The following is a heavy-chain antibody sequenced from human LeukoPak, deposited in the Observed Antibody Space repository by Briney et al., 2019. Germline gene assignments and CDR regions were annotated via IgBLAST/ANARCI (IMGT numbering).Heavy chain of an antibody. CDR1: GSSLSRHTVG. CDR2: IYWNDNK. Sequence: SGPTLVNPTQTLTLTCTFSGSSLSRHTVGVGWIRQPPGRALEWLASIYWNDNKRYRPSLRDRVTITKDTSKNQVVLTMTNMDPVDTATYYCAHRGVVREKYFLHWGQGTLVTVS. V-gene: IGHV2-5*01. J-gene: IGHJ1*01. CDR3: AHRGVVREKYFLH. D-gene: IGHD3-10*01.